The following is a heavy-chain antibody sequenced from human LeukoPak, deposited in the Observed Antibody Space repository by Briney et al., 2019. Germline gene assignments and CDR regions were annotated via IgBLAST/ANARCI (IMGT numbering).Heavy chain of an antibody. CDR3: ARGLIAGAAGTYYYYGMDV. CDR1: GFIFSRYG. CDR2: ISNSGGST. J-gene: IGHJ6*02. D-gene: IGHD6-13*01. V-gene: IGHV3-64*01. Sequence: GGSLRLSCVASGFIFSRYGMHWVRQAPGKGLEYVSAISNSGGSTYYANSVKGRFTISRDNSKNTLYLQMGSLRGEDMAVYYCARGLIAGAAGTYYYYGMDVWGQGTTVTVSS.